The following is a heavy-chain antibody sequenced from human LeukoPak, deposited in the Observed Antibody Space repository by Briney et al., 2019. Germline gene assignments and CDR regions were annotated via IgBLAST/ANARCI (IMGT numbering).Heavy chain of an antibody. CDR2: IKHDGSEK. Sequence: GGSLRLSCAASGFIFTNYFMSWVRQAPGKGLEWVASIKHDGSEKYYVDSVRGRFTISSDNTMNSLYLQMSSLRAEDTAVYYCATDRGWRTSGYYLYYFEYWGQGTLVTYSS. CDR3: ATDRGWRTSGYYLYYFEY. J-gene: IGHJ4*02. V-gene: IGHV3-7*01. CDR1: GFIFTNYF. D-gene: IGHD3-3*01.